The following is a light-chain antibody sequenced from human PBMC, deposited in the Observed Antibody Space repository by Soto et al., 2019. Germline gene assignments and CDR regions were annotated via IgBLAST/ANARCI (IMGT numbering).Light chain of an antibody. Sequence: EIVLTQSTATLSLSPGERAHLSCSARQSVSRYLTWYQQKPGQAPRLLIYDASNRATCIPARFSGSGSGTDFTLTISSLEPEDFAVYYCQLRSNWLLTFGGGTKVEIK. CDR3: QLRSNWLLT. CDR1: QSVSRY. CDR2: DAS. J-gene: IGKJ4*01. V-gene: IGKV3-11*01.